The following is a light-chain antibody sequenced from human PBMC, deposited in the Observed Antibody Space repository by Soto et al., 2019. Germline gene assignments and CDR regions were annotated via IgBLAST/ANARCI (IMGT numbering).Light chain of an antibody. Sequence: DIVMTQSPLSLPVTPGEPASISCRSSQSLLHSNGYNYLDWYLQKPGQSPQLLIYLGSNRASGVPERLVGRGSSTDFKVEIRRVEAEDVGVYYCMQAIKTAWTVGQGTKL. J-gene: IGKJ1*01. V-gene: IGKV2-28*01. CDR3: MQAIKTAWT. CDR1: QSLLHSNGYNY. CDR2: LGS.